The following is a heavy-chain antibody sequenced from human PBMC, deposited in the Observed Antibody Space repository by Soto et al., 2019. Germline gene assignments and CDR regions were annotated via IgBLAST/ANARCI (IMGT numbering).Heavy chain of an antibody. Sequence: EVQLVESGGGLVQPGASLRLSCAASGFTFSSYWMSWVRQAPGKGLEWVANIKQDGSEKYYVDSVKGRFTISRDNAKNSLYLQMNSLRAEDTAVYYCAREGLAVAGPYFDYWGQGTLVTVSS. CDR3: AREGLAVAGPYFDY. V-gene: IGHV3-7*05. J-gene: IGHJ4*02. CDR2: IKQDGSEK. D-gene: IGHD6-19*01. CDR1: GFTFSSYW.